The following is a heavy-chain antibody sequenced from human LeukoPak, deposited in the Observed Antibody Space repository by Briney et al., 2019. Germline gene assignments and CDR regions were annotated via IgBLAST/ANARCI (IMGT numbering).Heavy chain of an antibody. V-gene: IGHV1-18*01. CDR3: AREYYYSSGSSFGTNNGMDV. J-gene: IGHJ6*02. Sequence: ASVKVSCKASGYTFNKYGISWVRQAPGQGLEWMGWISGYNGNTNYAQKFQDRVTMTTDTATSTTYMELRSLRPDDTAVYYCAREYYYSSGSSFGTNNGMDVWRQGTTVTVSS. CDR1: GYTFNKYG. CDR2: ISGYNGNT. D-gene: IGHD3-10*01.